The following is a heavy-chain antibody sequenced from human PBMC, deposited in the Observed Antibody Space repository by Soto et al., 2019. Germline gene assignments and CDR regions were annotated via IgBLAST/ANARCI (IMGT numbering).Heavy chain of an antibody. D-gene: IGHD6-6*01. CDR1: EYEFTTKW. CDR3: VRHSSNPVAARGPFDP. V-gene: IGHV5-10-1*01. CDR2: VAPRDSYT. J-gene: IGHJ5*02. Sequence: ESLKISCKDSEYEFTTKWISWVRQMPGKGLEWVGRVAPRDSYTDYNPSFRGHVTISVDRSVSTVYLEWSSLKASDSATYYCVRHSSNPVAARGPFDPWGQGTPVTVSS.